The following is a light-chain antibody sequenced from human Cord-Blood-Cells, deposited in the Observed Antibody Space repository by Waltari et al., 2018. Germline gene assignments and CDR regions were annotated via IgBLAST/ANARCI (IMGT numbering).Light chain of an antibody. J-gene: IGKJ4*01. CDR1: QSISSW. CDR3: QQYNSYSPLT. Sequence: DIQMTPSPYTLSASVGDRVTITCRASQSISSWLAWYQQKPGKAPKLLFYKASSLESGVPSRFSDSGSGTEFTLTISSLQPDDFATYYCQQYNSYSPLTFGGGTKVEIK. CDR2: KAS. V-gene: IGKV1-5*03.